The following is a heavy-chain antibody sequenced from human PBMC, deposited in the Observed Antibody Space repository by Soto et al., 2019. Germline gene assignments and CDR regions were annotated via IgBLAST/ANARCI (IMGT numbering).Heavy chain of an antibody. CDR1: GFTFSSYG. CDR2: ISYDGSNK. V-gene: IGHV3-30*18. J-gene: IGHJ3*02. Sequence: HLGGSLRLSCAASGFTFSSYGMHWVRQAPGKGLEWVAVISYDGSNKYYADSVKGRFTISRDNSKNTLYLQMNSLRAEDTAVYYCAKDRWVDAFDIWGQGTMVTVSS. CDR3: AKDRWVDAFDI. D-gene: IGHD1-26*01.